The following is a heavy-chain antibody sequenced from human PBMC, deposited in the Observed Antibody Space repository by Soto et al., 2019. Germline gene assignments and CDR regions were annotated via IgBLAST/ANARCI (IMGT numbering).Heavy chain of an antibody. V-gene: IGHV4-30-2*01. Sequence: SETLSLTCAVSGGSISSGGYSWSWIRQPPGKGLEWIGYIYHSGSTYYNPSLKSRVTISVDRSKNQFSLKLSPVTAADTAVYYCARRGQTGIDYWGQGTLVTVSS. CDR2: IYHSGST. CDR3: ARRGQTGIDY. D-gene: IGHD3-10*01. J-gene: IGHJ4*02. CDR1: GGSISSGGYS.